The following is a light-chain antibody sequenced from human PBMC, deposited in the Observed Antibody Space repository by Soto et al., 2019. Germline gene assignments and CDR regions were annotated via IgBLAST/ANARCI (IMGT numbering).Light chain of an antibody. J-gene: IGLJ1*01. CDR1: SSNIGNNY. V-gene: IGLV1-51*01. Sequence: QSALTQPPSVSAAPGQKVTISCSGSSSNIGNNYVSWYQQLPGTAPKLLIYDNNKRPSGIPDRFSGSKSGTSATLGITGLQTGDEADYYCGTWDSSLSAYVFGTGPKVAV. CDR3: GTWDSSLSAYV. CDR2: DNN.